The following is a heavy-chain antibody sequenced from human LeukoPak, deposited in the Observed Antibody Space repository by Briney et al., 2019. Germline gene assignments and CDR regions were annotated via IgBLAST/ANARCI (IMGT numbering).Heavy chain of an antibody. J-gene: IGHJ6*03. CDR1: GGSISSYY. Sequence: SETLSLTCPVSGGSISSYYWSWIRQPPGKGLEWIGYIYYSGSTNYNPSLKSRVTISVDTSKNQFSLKLSSVTAADTAVYYCARVVVPAAIRLTGGYYYMDVWGKGTTVTVSS. V-gene: IGHV4-59*01. D-gene: IGHD2-2*02. CDR3: ARVVVPAAIRLTGGYYYMDV. CDR2: IYYSGST.